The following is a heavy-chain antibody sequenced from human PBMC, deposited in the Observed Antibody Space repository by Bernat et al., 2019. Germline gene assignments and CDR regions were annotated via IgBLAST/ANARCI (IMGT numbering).Heavy chain of an antibody. D-gene: IGHD6-6*01. Sequence: QVQLVQSGAEVKKPGSSVKVSCKASGGTFSSYAISWVRQAPGQGLEWMGGIIPIFGTANYAQKFQGRGTITGEESARTAYMELRSLRSEDAAVYYCARAARPVVYYYGMDVWGQGTTVTVSS. V-gene: IGHV1-69*12. J-gene: IGHJ6*02. CDR3: ARAARPVVYYYGMDV. CDR2: IIPIFGTA. CDR1: GGTFSSYA.